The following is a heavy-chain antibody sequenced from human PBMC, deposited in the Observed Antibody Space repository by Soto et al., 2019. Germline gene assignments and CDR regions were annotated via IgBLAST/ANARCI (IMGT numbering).Heavy chain of an antibody. D-gene: IGHD2-2*01. CDR2: VYYSGST. J-gene: IGHJ6*02. Sequence: QLQLQESGPGLVKPSETLSLTCTVSGGSISSSSYYWGWIRQPPGKGLEWVGGVYYSGSTYYNPCLRVRVPIYVETSKNPFSLRLRSVTAADRAVYYCARHLGYCISTTCFKTSGMDVWGQGPTVPV. CDR1: GGSISSSSYY. V-gene: IGHV4-39*01. CDR3: ARHLGYCISTTCFKTSGMDV.